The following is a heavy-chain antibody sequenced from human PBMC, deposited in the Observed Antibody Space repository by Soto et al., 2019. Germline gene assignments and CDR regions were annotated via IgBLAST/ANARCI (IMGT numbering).Heavy chain of an antibody. CDR2: IIPIFGTA. D-gene: IGHD1-26*01. Sequence: SVKVSCKASGGTFSSYAISWVRQAPGQGLEWLGGIIPIFGTANYAQKFQGRVTITADKSTSAAYMELSSLRSEDTAVYYCARDALRLVGASRCFDPWGQGTLVTVSS. CDR3: ARDALRLVGASRCFDP. CDR1: GGTFSSYA. V-gene: IGHV1-69*06. J-gene: IGHJ5*02.